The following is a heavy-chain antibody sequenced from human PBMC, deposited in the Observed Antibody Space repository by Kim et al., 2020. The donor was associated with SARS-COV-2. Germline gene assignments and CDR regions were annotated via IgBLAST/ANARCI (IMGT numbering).Heavy chain of an antibody. D-gene: IGHD3-9*01. CDR2: ISGSGGST. J-gene: IGHJ6*02. CDR3: AKEIEPTYYDILTGYIYYYYGMDV. Sequence: GGSLRLSCAASGFTFSSYAMSWVRQAPGKGLEWVSAISGSGGSTYYADSVKGRFTISRDNSKNTLYLQMNSLRAEDTAVYYCAKEIEPTYYDILTGYIYYYYGMDVWGQGTTVTVSS. V-gene: IGHV3-23*01. CDR1: GFTFSSYA.